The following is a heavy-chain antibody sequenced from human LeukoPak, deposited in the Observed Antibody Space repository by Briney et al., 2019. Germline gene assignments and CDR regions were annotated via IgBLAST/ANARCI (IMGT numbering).Heavy chain of an antibody. CDR3: ATEDGDSGSFYFDH. Sequence: PGGSLRLSCAVSELSYWMSRDRQAPGKGLEWVASIKEDGSERYYGDSVKGRFTISSDNTKNALYLQMNTLRAEDTAVYYCATEDGDSGSFYFDHWGQGTLVTVSS. CDR1: ELSYW. D-gene: IGHD1-26*01. CDR2: IKEDGSER. J-gene: IGHJ4*02. V-gene: IGHV3-7*01.